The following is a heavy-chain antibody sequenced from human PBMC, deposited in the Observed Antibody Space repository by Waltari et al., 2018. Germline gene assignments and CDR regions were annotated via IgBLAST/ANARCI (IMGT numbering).Heavy chain of an antibody. CDR1: GGSISSSSYY. CDR2: IYYSGST. J-gene: IGHJ6*02. Sequence: QLQLQESGPGLATPSETLSLTCTVSGGSISSSSYYWGWIRHPPGKGLEWIGSIYYSGSTYYNPSLKSRVTISVDTSKNQFSLKLSSVTAADTAVYYCASIITMVRGSPAADYYYYGMDVWGQGTTVTVSS. V-gene: IGHV4-39*01. D-gene: IGHD3-10*01. CDR3: ASIITMVRGSPAADYYYYGMDV.